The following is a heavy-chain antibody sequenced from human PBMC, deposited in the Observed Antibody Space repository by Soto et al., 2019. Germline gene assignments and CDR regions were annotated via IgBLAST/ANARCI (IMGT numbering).Heavy chain of an antibody. CDR2: IFSNDEN. V-gene: IGHV2-26*03. CDR1: GFSLSNARMG. Sequence: SGPTLVNPTETLTLTCTISGFSLSNARMGVSWIRQPPGKALEWLARIFSNDENSYSTSLKSRLTISKDTSKSQVVLTMTNMDPVDTATYYCARTVPEINDYGDYDWFDPWGQGTLATVSS. J-gene: IGHJ5*02. CDR3: ARTVPEINDYGDYDWFDP. D-gene: IGHD4-17*01.